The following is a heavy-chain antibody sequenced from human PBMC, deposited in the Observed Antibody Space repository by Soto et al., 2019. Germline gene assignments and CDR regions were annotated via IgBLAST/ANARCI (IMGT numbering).Heavy chain of an antibody. CDR2: ISRSSSII. V-gene: IGHV3-48*01. CDR3: VRGENFIVLAPSAFDH. J-gene: IGHJ4*02. CDR1: GFTFSGYG. Sequence: EVQLVESGGGLVQPGGSLRLSCAASGFTFSGYGMNWVRQAPGKGLEWVSYISRSSSIIYDADSVRGRFTISRDNAKNSLYLQMNSLRAEDTAVYYCVRGENFIVLAPSAFDHWGQGTLVTVSS. D-gene: IGHD2-2*01.